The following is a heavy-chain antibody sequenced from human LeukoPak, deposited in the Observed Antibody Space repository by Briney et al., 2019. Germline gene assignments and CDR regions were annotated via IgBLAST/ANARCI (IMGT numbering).Heavy chain of an antibody. V-gene: IGHV3-21*01. CDR2: ISSSSSYI. CDR1: GFTFSSYG. CDR3: AREVRQQELDY. D-gene: IGHD6-13*01. Sequence: GGSLRLSCAASGFTFSSYGMHWVRQAPGKGLEWVSSISSSSSYIYYADSVKGRFTISRDNAKNSLYLQMNSLRAEDTAVYYCAREVRQQELDYWGQGTLVTVSS. J-gene: IGHJ4*02.